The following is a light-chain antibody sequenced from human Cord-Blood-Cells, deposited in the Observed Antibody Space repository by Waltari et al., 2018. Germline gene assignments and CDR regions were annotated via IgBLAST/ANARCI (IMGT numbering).Light chain of an antibody. CDR3: QQSYRTPFT. Sequence: DTQMTQSPSSLSASVGDRVTITCRASQSISSYLNWYQQKPGKAPKLLIYDASSLQSGVPSRFSGSGSGTDFTLNISSLQPEDFATYYCQQSYRTPFTFGPGTKVDIK. V-gene: IGKV1-39*01. CDR1: QSISSY. CDR2: DAS. J-gene: IGKJ3*01.